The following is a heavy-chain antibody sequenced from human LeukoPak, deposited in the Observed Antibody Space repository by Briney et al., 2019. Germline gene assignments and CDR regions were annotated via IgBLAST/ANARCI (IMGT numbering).Heavy chain of an antibody. CDR3: ARGYCSGGSCHNWFDP. D-gene: IGHD2-15*01. Sequence: ASVKVSCKASGYTFTSYGISWVRQAPGQGLEWMGWINPNSGGTNYAQKFQGRVTMTRDTSISTAYMELSRLRSDDTAVYYCARGYCSGGSCHNWFDPWGQGTLVTVSS. CDR2: INPNSGGT. CDR1: GYTFTSYG. V-gene: IGHV1-2*02. J-gene: IGHJ5*02.